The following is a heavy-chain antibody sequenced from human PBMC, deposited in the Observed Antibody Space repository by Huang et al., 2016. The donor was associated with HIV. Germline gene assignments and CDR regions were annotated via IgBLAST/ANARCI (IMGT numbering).Heavy chain of an antibody. D-gene: IGHD2-15*01. CDR1: GFTFNNFG. CDR3: AKESRWYSDLDN. V-gene: IGHV3-30*18. CDR2: ISYDGSSG. Sequence: QGQLVESGGGVVQPGRSRRLSCLASGFTFNNFGLNWVRQAPGKGLEWVAVISYDGSSGRYSESVKGRFTISRDNPMDTLYLQMNSLRPDDTAGYYCAKESRWYSDLDNWGQGTLVTVSS. J-gene: IGHJ4*02.